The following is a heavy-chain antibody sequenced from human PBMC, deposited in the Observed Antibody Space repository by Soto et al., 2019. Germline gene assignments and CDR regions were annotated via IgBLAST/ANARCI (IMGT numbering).Heavy chain of an antibody. CDR3: ARDFFDSSDYTTNWFDP. Sequence: PSDTLSLTCSASGVSISNSRFYWAWIRQPPGEGLEWIGSIYHTGNAYYNPSLKSRVTISVDTSKNQFSLKLTSVTAADAVLYFCARDFFDSSDYTTNWFDPWGQGTLVTV. CDR2: IYHTGNA. CDR1: GVSISNSRFY. V-gene: IGHV4-39*01. J-gene: IGHJ5*02. D-gene: IGHD3-22*01.